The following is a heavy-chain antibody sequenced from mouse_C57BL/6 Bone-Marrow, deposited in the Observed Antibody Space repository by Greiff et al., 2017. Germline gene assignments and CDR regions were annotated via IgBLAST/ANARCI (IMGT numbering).Heavy chain of an antibody. CDR2: IRNKANGYTT. J-gene: IGHJ2*01. Sequence: DVQLVESGGGLVQPGGSLSLSCAASGFTFTDYYMSWVRQPPGKALEWLGFIRNKANGYTTEYSASVKGRFTISRDNSQSILYLQMNALRAEDSATFYCARYGGEGGYFDYWGQGTTLTVSS. CDR3: ARYGGEGGYFDY. CDR1: GFTFTDYY. V-gene: IGHV7-3*01.